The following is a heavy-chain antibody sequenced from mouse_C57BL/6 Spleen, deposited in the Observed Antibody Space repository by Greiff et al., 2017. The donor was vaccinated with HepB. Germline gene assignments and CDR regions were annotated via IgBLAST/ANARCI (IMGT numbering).Heavy chain of an antibody. J-gene: IGHJ3*01. CDR2: INPNNGGT. D-gene: IGHD2-4*01. CDR1: GYTFTDYN. Sequence: EVQLQQSGPELVKPGASVKMSCKASGYTFTDYNMHWVKQSHGKSLEWIGYINPNNGGTSYNQKFKGKATLTVNKSSSTAYMELRSLTSEDSAVYYCARGGYYDYDGVRFAYWGQGTLVTVSA. V-gene: IGHV1-22*01. CDR3: ARGGYYDYDGVRFAY.